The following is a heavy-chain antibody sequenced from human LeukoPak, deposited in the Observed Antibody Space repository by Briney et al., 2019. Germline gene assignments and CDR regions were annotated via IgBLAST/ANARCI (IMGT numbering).Heavy chain of an antibody. CDR2: IYYSGST. Sequence: RSSETLSLTCTVSGGSISSGGYYWSWIRQHPGKGLEWIGYIYYSGSTYYNPSLKSRVTISVDTSKNQFSLKLSSVTAADTAVYYCARVPLNYDSSGYYYVDYWGQGTLVTVSS. D-gene: IGHD3-22*01. V-gene: IGHV4-31*03. CDR3: ARVPLNYDSSGYYYVDY. CDR1: GGSISSGGYY. J-gene: IGHJ4*02.